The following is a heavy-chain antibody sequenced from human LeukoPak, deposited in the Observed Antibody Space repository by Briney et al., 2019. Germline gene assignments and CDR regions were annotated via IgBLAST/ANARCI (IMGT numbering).Heavy chain of an antibody. J-gene: IGHJ6*02. CDR3: ARDGYCSSTSCYVGYYYYGMDV. V-gene: IGHV4-39*01. CDR2: IYYSGST. D-gene: IGHD2-2*01. CDR1: GGSISSSSYY. Sequence: PSQTLSLTCTVSGGSISSSSYYWGWTRQPPGKGLEWIGSIYYSGSTYYNPSLKSRVTISVDTSKNQFSLKLSSVTAADTAVYYCARDGYCSSTSCYVGYYYYGMDVWGQGTTVTVSS.